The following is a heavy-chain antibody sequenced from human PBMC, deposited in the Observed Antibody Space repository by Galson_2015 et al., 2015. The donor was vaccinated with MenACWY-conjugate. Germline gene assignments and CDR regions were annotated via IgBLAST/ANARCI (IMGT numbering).Heavy chain of an antibody. D-gene: IGHD2-2*01. V-gene: IGHV4-39*01. CDR1: GGSISSRSYY. J-gene: IGHJ3*02. Sequence: ETLSLTCTVSGGSISSRSYYWDWIRQPPGRGLEWIGTIYYSGSTYYNSSLKSRVTISVVTSKNQFSLNLSSVTAADTAMYYCARHDRTAPARSGAFDIWGRGTMVTVSS. CDR3: ARHDRTAPARSGAFDI. CDR2: IYYSGST.